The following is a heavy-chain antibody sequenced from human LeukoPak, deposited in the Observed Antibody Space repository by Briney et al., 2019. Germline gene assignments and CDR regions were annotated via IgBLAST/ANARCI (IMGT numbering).Heavy chain of an antibody. CDR1: GFTFSSYA. D-gene: IGHD2-8*02. Sequence: GGSLRLSCAASGFTFSSYAMSWVRQAPGKGLEWVSAISGSGGSTYYADSVKGRFTISRDNSKNTLYLQMNSLRAEDTAVYYCAKDPEYIVLLGYFYYWGQGTLVTVSS. V-gene: IGHV3-23*01. CDR3: AKDPEYIVLLGYFYY. CDR2: ISGSGGST. J-gene: IGHJ4*02.